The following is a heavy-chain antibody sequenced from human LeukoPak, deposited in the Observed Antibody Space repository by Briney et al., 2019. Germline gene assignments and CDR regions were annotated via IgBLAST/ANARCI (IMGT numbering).Heavy chain of an antibody. V-gene: IGHV1-18*01. D-gene: IGHD1-26*01. Sequence: VASVKVSCNASGYTFTNYGISWVRQAPGRGLEWMGWIGAYNGNTNYAQQLQGRVTMTTDTSTSTAYMELRSLRSDDTAVYFCARSPEVGARRDFDYWGQGTLVTVSS. CDR2: IGAYNGNT. CDR1: GYTFTNYG. CDR3: ARSPEVGARRDFDY. J-gene: IGHJ4*02.